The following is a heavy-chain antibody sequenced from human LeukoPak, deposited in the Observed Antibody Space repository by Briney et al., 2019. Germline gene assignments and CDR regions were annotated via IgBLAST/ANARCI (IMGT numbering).Heavy chain of an antibody. CDR3: ARGGFDWSNAFDI. J-gene: IGHJ3*02. CDR1: GGSISSYY. CDR2: IYSGGST. Sequence: QASETLSLTCTVSGGSISSYYLSWVRQAPGKGLEWVSVIYSGGSTYYADSVKGRFTISRDNSKNTLYLQMNSLRAEDTAVYYCARGGFDWSNAFDIWGQGTMVTVSS. V-gene: IGHV3-53*01. D-gene: IGHD3-9*01.